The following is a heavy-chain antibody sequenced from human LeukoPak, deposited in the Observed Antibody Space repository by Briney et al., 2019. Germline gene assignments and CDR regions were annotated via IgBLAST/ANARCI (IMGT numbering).Heavy chain of an antibody. CDR3: ARRRYYFDY. J-gene: IGHJ4*02. CDR2: ISYDGSNK. Sequence: GGSLRLSCAASGFTFSSYAMHWVRQAPGKGLEWVAVISYDGSNKYYADSVKGRFTISRDNSKNTLYPQMNSLRAEDTAVYYCARRRYYFDYWGQGTLVTVSS. CDR1: GFTFSSYA. V-gene: IGHV3-30-3*01.